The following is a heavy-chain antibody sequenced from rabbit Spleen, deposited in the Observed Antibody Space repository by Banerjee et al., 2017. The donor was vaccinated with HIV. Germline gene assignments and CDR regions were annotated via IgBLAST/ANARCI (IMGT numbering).Heavy chain of an antibody. Sequence: QSLEESGGDLVKPGASLTLTCTASGVSFSSNYYMCWVRQAPGKGLEWIGCIYVGSGSTHYARWAKGRFTMYKTSSTTVTLQLTSLTAADTATYFCARSGYVGGDYTWDLWGQGTLVTVS. CDR2: IYVGSGST. CDR1: GVSFSSNYY. D-gene: IGHD1-1*01. CDR3: ARSGYVGGDYTWDL. J-gene: IGHJ4*01. V-gene: IGHV1S40*01.